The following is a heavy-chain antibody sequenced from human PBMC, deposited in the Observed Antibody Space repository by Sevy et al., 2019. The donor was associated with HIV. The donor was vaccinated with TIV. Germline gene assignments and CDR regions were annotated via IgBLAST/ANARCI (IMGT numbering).Heavy chain of an antibody. J-gene: IGHJ4*02. CDR1: GFTFGSYW. V-gene: IGHV3-74*03. CDR2: VNSDGSST. Sequence: GGSLRLSCSASGFTFGSYWMHWVRQAPGKGPMWVSGVNSDGSSTKYADSVKGRFTMSRDSAKNTLYLQMNSLRAEDTAVYFCVAANTWQDYWGQGTLVTVSS. CDR3: VAANTWQDY. D-gene: IGHD2-15*01.